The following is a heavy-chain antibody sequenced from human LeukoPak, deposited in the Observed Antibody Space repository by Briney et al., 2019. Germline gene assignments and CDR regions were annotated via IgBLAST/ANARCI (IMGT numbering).Heavy chain of an antibody. CDR1: GFTFSSYS. V-gene: IGHV3-48*04. CDR3: ARSLLVGATGFDY. J-gene: IGHJ4*02. D-gene: IGHD1-26*01. CDR2: ISSSSSTI. Sequence: GGSLRLSCAASGFTFSSYSMNWVRQAPGKGLEWVSYISSSSSTIYYADSVKGRFTISRDNAKNSLYLQMNSLRAEDTAVYYCARSLLVGATGFDYWGQGTLVTVSS.